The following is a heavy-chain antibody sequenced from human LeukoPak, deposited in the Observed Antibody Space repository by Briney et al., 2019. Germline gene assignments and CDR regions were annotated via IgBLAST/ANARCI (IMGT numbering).Heavy chain of an antibody. V-gene: IGHV3-21*01. J-gene: IGHJ5*02. CDR3: ASRELYCSSTTCSAP. CDR1: GFTFSSYS. D-gene: IGHD2-2*01. CDR2: ISTSSSYI. Sequence: RGGSPRLSCAASGFTFSSYSMNWVRQAPGKGLEWVSSISTSSSYIYYADSVKGRFTISRDNAKNSLYLQMNSLRAEDTAVYYCASRELYCSSTTCSAPWGQGTLVTVSS.